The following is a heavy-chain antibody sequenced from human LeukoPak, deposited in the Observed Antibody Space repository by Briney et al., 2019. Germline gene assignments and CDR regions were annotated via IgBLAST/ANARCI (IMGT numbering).Heavy chain of an antibody. D-gene: IGHD5-12*01. Sequence: SETLSLTCAVYGGSFSGYYWSWIRQPPGKGLEWIGEISHSGSTNYNPSLKSRVTISVDTSKNQFSLKLSSVTAADTAVYYCARGFGYSGYDRDYWGQGTLVTVSS. J-gene: IGHJ4*02. CDR1: GGSFSGYY. CDR2: ISHSGST. V-gene: IGHV4-34*01. CDR3: ARGFGYSGYDRDY.